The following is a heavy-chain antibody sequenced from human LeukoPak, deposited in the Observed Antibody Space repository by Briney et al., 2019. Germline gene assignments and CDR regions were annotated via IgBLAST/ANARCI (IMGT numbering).Heavy chain of an antibody. CDR2: IKSKTDGGTT. V-gene: IGHV3-15*01. J-gene: IGHJ4*02. CDR3: TTGGVGATVGPEFDY. D-gene: IGHD1-26*01. CDR1: GFTFSNAW. Sequence: GGFLRLSCAASGFTFSNAWMSWVRQAPGKGLEWVGRIKSKTDGGTTDYAAPVKGRFTISRDDSKNTLYLQMNSLKTEDTAVYYCTTGGVGATVGPEFDYWGQGTLVTVSS.